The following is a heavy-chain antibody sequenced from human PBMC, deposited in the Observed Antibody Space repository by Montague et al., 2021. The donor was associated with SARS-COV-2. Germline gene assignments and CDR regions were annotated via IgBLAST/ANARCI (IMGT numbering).Heavy chain of an antibody. CDR2: ISHGGTT. J-gene: IGHJ6*02. CDR1: DGSFSGYY. D-gene: IGHD1-14*01. CDR3: GRGRKVVPWFRYYDMDV. Sequence: SETLSLTCAVYDGSFSGYYWNWIRQPPGKGLEWIGEISHGGTTNYNPSLKSRATISLDKSKSQFSLKLTSVTAADTAIYYCGRGRKVVPWFRYYDMDVWGQGTTVTVSS. V-gene: IGHV4-34*01.